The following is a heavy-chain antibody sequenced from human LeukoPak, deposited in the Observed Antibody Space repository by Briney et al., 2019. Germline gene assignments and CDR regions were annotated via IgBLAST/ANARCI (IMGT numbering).Heavy chain of an antibody. V-gene: IGHV3-11*06. CDR1: GFTFSDYY. CDR2: ISSSSSYT. CDR3: ATGPDTYYCDSSGYSGDY. Sequence: GGSLRLSCAASGFTFSDYYMSWIRQAPGKGLEWVSYISSSSSYTNYADSVKGRFTISRDNAKNSLYLQMNSLRAEDTAVYYCATGPDTYYCDSSGYSGDYWGQGTLVTVSS. D-gene: IGHD3-22*01. J-gene: IGHJ4*02.